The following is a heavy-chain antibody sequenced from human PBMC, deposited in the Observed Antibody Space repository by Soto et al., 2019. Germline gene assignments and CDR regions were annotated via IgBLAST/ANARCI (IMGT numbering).Heavy chain of an antibody. CDR3: ASAAREYYYYGMDV. V-gene: IGHV3-23*01. Sequence: GGSLRLSCAASGCTFSSYAMSWVRQSPGKGLEWVSAITGSGGSTYYADSVKGRFTISRDNSMNTLSLQMNSLRAEDTAVYYCASAAREYYYYGMDVWGQGTTVTVSS. J-gene: IGHJ6*02. CDR2: ITGSGGST. CDR1: GCTFSSYA.